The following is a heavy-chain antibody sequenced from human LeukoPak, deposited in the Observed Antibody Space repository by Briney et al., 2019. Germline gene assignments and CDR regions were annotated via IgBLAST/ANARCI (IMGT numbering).Heavy chain of an antibody. J-gene: IGHJ4*02. Sequence: GGSLRLSCAASGFAVSSNYMSWVRQAPGKGLEWVSVIYSGGSTYYADSVKGRFTISRDNSKNTLYLQMNSLRAEDTAVYYCARGSSSWDPFDYWGQGTLVTVSS. CDR3: ARGSSSWDPFDY. CDR1: GFAVSSNY. CDR2: IYSGGST. D-gene: IGHD6-13*01. V-gene: IGHV3-66*01.